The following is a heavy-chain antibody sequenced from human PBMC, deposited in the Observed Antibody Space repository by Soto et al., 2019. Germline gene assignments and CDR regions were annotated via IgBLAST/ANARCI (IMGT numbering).Heavy chain of an antibody. V-gene: IGHV4-34*01. CDR2: INHSGST. Sequence: SETLSLTCAVYGGSFSGYYWSWIRQPPGKGLEWIGEINHSGSTNYNPSLKSRVTISVDTSKNQFSLKLSSVTAADTAVYYCARGRWLRSFDYWGQGTLVTVSS. CDR3: ARGRWLRSFDY. J-gene: IGHJ4*02. D-gene: IGHD5-12*01. CDR1: GGSFSGYY.